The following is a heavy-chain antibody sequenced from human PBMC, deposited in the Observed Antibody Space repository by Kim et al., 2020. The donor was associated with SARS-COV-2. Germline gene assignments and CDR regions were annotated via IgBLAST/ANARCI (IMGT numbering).Heavy chain of an antibody. Sequence: SETLSLTCGIYGGSFSDYYWSWIRQPPGKGLEWIGEINHSGSINFNPSLKSRLTQSVDTSKNQFSLKLSSVTAADTAVYYCARRGGQQLPRNYWYFDLWGRGTLVTVSS. CDR1: GGSFSDYY. CDR2: INHSGSI. J-gene: IGHJ2*01. V-gene: IGHV4-34*01. D-gene: IGHD6-13*01. CDR3: ARRGGQQLPRNYWYFDL.